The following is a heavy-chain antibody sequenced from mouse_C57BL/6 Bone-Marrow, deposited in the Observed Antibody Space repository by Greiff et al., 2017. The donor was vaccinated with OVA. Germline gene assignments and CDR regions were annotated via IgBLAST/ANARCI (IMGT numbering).Heavy chain of an antibody. J-gene: IGHJ3*01. Sequence: QVQLQQPGAELVKPGASVKLSCKASGYTFTSYWMHWVKQRPGQGLEWIGMIHPNSGSTNYNEKFKSKATLPVDKSSSTAYMQLSSLTAEDSAVYYCAREWSNYEAWFAYWGQGTLVTVSA. D-gene: IGHD2-5*01. CDR2: IHPNSGST. CDR3: AREWSNYEAWFAY. V-gene: IGHV1-64*01. CDR1: GYTFTSYW.